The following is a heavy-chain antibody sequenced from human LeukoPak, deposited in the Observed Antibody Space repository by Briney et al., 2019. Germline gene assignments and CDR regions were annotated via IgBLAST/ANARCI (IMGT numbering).Heavy chain of an antibody. J-gene: IGHJ4*02. CDR3: ARRGVYYDSSNDY. V-gene: IGHV1-46*01. CDR1: GGTFSSYA. Sequence: ASVKVSCKASGGTFSSYAISWVRQAPGQGLEWMGIINPGGGSTSNSQKFQGRVTMTRDTSTSTVYMELSSLRSEDTAVYYCARRGVYYDSSNDYWGQGTLVTVSS. CDR2: INPGGGST. D-gene: IGHD3-22*01.